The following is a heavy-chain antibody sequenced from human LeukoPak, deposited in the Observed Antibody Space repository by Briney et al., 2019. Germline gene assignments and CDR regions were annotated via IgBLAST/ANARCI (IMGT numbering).Heavy chain of an antibody. D-gene: IGHD3-3*01. CDR1: GFIFSRYG. J-gene: IGHJ4*02. CDR3: ARDERLLSFLK. Sequence: PGGSLRLSCAASGFIFSRYGMSWVRQAPGKGLEWVSGITGSGGSTYYADSVKGRFTISRDNSKNTLYLQMNSLRAEDTAIYYCARDERLLSFLKWGQGTLVTVSS. CDR2: ITGSGGST. V-gene: IGHV3-23*01.